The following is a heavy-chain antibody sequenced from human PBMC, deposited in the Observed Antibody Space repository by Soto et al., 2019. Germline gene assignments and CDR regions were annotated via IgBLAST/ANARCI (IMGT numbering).Heavy chain of an antibody. CDR2: MYNTGST. CDR1: GGSISRYY. D-gene: IGHD2-21*02. CDR3: ARDLWGYCGTDCYPLDV. J-gene: IGHJ6*02. Sequence: QVQLQESGPGLVKPSETLSLTCTVSGGSISRYYWSWIRQPPGKGLEWIGYMYNTGSTVYNPSFKXRITLPXXTSKHQFSLKLNSVTAADTAVYYCARDLWGYCGTDCYPLDVWGQGTTVTVSS. V-gene: IGHV4-59*01.